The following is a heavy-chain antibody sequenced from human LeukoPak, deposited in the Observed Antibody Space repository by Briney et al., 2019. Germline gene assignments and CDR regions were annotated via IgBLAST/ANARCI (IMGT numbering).Heavy chain of an antibody. CDR3: ARGPSPYDFWSGYFNY. D-gene: IGHD3-3*01. V-gene: IGHV4-34*01. CDR2: INHSGST. J-gene: IGHJ4*02. CDR1: GGSFSGYY. Sequence: SETLSLTCAVYGGSFSGYYWSWIRQPPGKGLEWIGEINHSGSTNHNPSLKSRVTISVDTSKNQFSLKLSSVTAADTAVYYCARGPSPYDFWSGYFNYWGQGTLVTVSS.